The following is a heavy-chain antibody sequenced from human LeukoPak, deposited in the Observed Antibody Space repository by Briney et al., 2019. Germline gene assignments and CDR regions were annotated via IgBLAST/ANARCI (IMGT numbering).Heavy chain of an antibody. J-gene: IGHJ6*02. CDR2: MNPNSGNT. V-gene: IGHV1-8*01. CDR3: ARDRITMVRGISYGMDV. Sequence: ASVKVSCKASGYTFTSYDINWVRQATGQGLEWMGWMNPNSGNTGYAQKFQGRVTMTRNTSISTAYMELSSLRSEDTAVYYCARDRITMVRGISYGMDVWGQGTTVTVSS. D-gene: IGHD3-10*01. CDR1: GYTFTSYD.